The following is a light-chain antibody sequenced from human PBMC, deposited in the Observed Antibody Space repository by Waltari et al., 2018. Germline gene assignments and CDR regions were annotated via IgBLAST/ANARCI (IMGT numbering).Light chain of an antibody. CDR2: YDS. CDR1: NIADKN. V-gene: IGLV3-21*04. Sequence: SYVLTQAPSVSVAPGETARITCGGNNIADKNVHWYQQKPGQAPVLVIFYDSDRPSGIPDGFSGSNSGNTATLTISRAEAGDEADYYCQVWDTSIDLSVFGTGTKVTVL. CDR3: QVWDTSIDLSV. J-gene: IGLJ1*01.